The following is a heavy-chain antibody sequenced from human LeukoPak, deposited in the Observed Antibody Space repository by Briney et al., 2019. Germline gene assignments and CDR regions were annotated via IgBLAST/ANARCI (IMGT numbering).Heavy chain of an antibody. CDR3: AKGHSSTGWYFDL. J-gene: IGHJ2*01. CDR1: GFTFSSYA. CDR2: ISYDGSNK. V-gene: IGHV3-30-3*01. Sequence: GGSLRLSCAASGFTFSSYAMHWVRQAPGKGLEWVAVISYDGSNKYYADSVKGRFTISRDNSKNTLYLQMNSLRAEDTAVYYCAKGHSSTGWYFDLWGRGILVTVSS. D-gene: IGHD2-2*01.